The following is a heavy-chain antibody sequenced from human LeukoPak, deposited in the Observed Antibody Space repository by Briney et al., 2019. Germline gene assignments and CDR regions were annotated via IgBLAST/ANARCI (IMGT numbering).Heavy chain of an antibody. V-gene: IGHV3-30*18. CDR1: GFTFNNYG. D-gene: IGHD2/OR15-2a*01. Sequence: GGSLSLSCAASGFTFNNYGMHWVRQAPGKGLEWVAVISYDGSNKYYADSVKGRFTISRDNSKNTLYLQMNSLRAEDTAVYYCAKDAREYLGPYYYGMDVWGQGTTVTVSS. CDR2: ISYDGSNK. CDR3: AKDAREYLGPYYYGMDV. J-gene: IGHJ6*02.